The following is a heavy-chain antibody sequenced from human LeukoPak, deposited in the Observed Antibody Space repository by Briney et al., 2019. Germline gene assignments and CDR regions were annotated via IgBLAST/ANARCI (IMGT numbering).Heavy chain of an antibody. CDR3: ARVANNGYYFFDY. V-gene: IGHV4-59*08. CDR2: IYYTGST. D-gene: IGHD3-22*01. Sequence: SETLSLTCTVSGGSISSYYWSWIRQPPGKGLEWIGYIYYTGSTNYNPSLKSRVTISVDTSKNQFSLRLSSVTAADTAEYYCARVANNGYYFFDYWGQGTLVTVSS. CDR1: GGSISSYY. J-gene: IGHJ4*02.